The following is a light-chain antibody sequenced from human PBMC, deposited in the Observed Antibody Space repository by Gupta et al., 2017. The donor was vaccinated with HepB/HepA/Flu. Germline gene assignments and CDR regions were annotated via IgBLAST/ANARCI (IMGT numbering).Light chain of an antibody. CDR2: DVS. CDR1: SSDVGGYNY. V-gene: IGLV2-14*03. CDR3: SSYTSSSTRV. J-gene: IGLJ2*01. Sequence: QSALTQPASVSGSPGQSITISCTGTSSDVGGYNYVSWYQQHPGKAPKLMIYDVSNRPSGVSNRFAGSKSGNTASLTISGLQAEDEADDYCSSYTSSSTRVLGGGTKLT.